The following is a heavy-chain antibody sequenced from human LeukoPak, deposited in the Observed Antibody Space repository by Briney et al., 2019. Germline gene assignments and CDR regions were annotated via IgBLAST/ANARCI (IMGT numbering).Heavy chain of an antibody. CDR1: GGTFSSYA. CDR3: ARGRLMVRGIDAFDI. Sequence: SVKVSCKASGGTFSSYAISWVRQAPGQGLEWMGGIIPIFGTANYAQKFQGRVTITTDESTSTAYMELSSLRSEDTAVYYCARGRLMVRGIDAFDIWGQGTMVTVSS. CDR2: IIPIFGTA. J-gene: IGHJ3*02. D-gene: IGHD3-10*01. V-gene: IGHV1-69*05.